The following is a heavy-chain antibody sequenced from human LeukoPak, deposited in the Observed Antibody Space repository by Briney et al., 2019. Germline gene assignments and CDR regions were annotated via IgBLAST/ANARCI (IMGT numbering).Heavy chain of an antibody. D-gene: IGHD4-23*01. J-gene: IGHJ4*02. Sequence: SETLSLTCTVSGGSISSYYWSWIRQPPGKGLEWIGYIYYSGSTNYNPSLKSRVTISVDTSKNQFSLKLSSVTAAGTAVYYCARGTTVVTDFDYWGQGTLVTVSS. CDR1: GGSISSYY. V-gene: IGHV4-59*01. CDR3: ARGTTVVTDFDY. CDR2: IYYSGST.